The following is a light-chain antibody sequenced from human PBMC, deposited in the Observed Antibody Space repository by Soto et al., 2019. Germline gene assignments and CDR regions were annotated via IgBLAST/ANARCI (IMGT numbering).Light chain of an antibody. Sequence: DIQMTQSPSTLSASVGDRVTITCRASQSISGWLAWYQQKPGKAPKLLIYDASSLESGVPSRFSGSGSGTEFTLTISSLQPDDFATYYCQQYNSYSTWTFGKGTKVDIK. CDR2: DAS. J-gene: IGKJ1*01. CDR3: QQYNSYSTWT. V-gene: IGKV1-5*01. CDR1: QSISGW.